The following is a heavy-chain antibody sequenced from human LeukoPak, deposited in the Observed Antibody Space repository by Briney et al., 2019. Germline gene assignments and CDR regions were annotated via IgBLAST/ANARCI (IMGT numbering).Heavy chain of an antibody. D-gene: IGHD6-13*01. Sequence: KPSETLSLTCTVPGVSISSSNYYWGWIRQPPGKGLEWIGSIYYTGSAYYNPSLKSRVTISVDTSKNQFSLKLTSVTAADTAVYYCARQRGSSSSWSDFDYWVQGTLVTVSS. CDR3: ARQRGSSSSWSDFDY. CDR2: IYYTGSA. CDR1: GVSISSSNYY. V-gene: IGHV4-39*01. J-gene: IGHJ4*02.